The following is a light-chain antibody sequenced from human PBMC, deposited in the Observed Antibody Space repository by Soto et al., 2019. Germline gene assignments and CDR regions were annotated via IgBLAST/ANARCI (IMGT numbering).Light chain of an antibody. Sequence: DIQMTQSPSSLSASVGDRVAITCRASQGISNYLAWYQQKPGKVPKLLIYAASTLQSGVPSRFSGSGSGTDFTLTISSLQPEDVATYYRQKYNSARFTFGPGTKVDMK. CDR1: QGISNY. J-gene: IGKJ3*01. V-gene: IGKV1-27*01. CDR3: QKYNSARFT. CDR2: AAS.